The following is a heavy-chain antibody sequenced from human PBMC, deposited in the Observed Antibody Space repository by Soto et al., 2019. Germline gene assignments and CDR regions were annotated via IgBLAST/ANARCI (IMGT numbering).Heavy chain of an antibody. CDR2: LIPLFGTT. D-gene: IGHD2-8*01. Sequence: QVQLVQSGAEVKKPGSSVKVSCEASGGTFSGHAISWVRQAPGQGPVWMGGLIPLFGTTQHAQNFRDTLPITADTSTSTAHTEPTSLRFEYTPMYYRARGPNPGHRFAPWGQATLVTVSS. V-gene: IGHV1-69*06. CDR3: ARGPNPGHRFAP. CDR1: GGTFSGHA. J-gene: IGHJ5*02.